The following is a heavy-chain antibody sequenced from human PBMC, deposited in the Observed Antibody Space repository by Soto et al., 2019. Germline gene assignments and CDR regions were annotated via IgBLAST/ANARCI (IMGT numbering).Heavy chain of an antibody. CDR3: ARHSTSAPKDS. CDR1: GYSFTSYW. D-gene: IGHD3-10*01. J-gene: IGHJ5*01. Sequence: GESLKIACKGSGYSFTSYWIAWVRQMPGKGLECVRIIYPGDSDTRYSQSFEGHVTNSVDKYISTAFVQWNRLKASHNAIYYCARHSTSAPKDSWVQGTLVTVSS. CDR2: IYPGDSDT. V-gene: IGHV5-51*01.